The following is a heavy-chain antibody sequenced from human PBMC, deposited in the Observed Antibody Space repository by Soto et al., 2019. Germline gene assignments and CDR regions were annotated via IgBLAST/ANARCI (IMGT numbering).Heavy chain of an antibody. Sequence: SDTLYLTCAVYGGSFSGYYWSWIRQPPGKGLEWIGEINHSGSTNYNPSLKSRVTISVDTSKNQFSLKLSSVTAADTAVYYCARARYSGSYYPYYGMDVWGQGTTVTVSS. J-gene: IGHJ6*02. D-gene: IGHD3-10*01. CDR3: ARARYSGSYYPYYGMDV. V-gene: IGHV4-34*01. CDR1: GGSFSGYY. CDR2: INHSGST.